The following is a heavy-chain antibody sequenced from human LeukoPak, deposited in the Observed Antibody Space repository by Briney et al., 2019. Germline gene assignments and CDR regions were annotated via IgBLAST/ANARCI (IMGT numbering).Heavy chain of an antibody. V-gene: IGHV3-23*01. J-gene: IGHJ4*02. D-gene: IGHD3-10*01. CDR1: GFTLSTSA. Sequence: GGSLRLSCAAAGFTLSTSAMSWVRQAPGKGLEWVSGISGSGGGTYYADSVKGRFTISRDNSKNTLYLRMSSLRADDTAIYYCAKVQQNFNYVSRSYYPFDYWGQGTLVTVSS. CDR2: ISGSGGGT. CDR3: AKVQQNFNYVSRSYYPFDY.